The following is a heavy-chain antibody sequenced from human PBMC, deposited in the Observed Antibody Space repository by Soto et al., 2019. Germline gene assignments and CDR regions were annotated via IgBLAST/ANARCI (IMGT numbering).Heavy chain of an antibody. D-gene: IGHD6-19*01. CDR1: RVAFSKFI. Sequence: SVKVSCKASRVAFSKFIVTWVRQAPGLGLEWVGGIIPIFGTANYAQKFQGRVTITADESTSTSYMEVNNLRSEDTAVYYCAKVRYSSPMGYYYGMDVWGQGTTVTVS. CDR2: IIPIFGTA. J-gene: IGHJ6*02. V-gene: IGHV1-69*13. CDR3: AKVRYSSPMGYYYGMDV.